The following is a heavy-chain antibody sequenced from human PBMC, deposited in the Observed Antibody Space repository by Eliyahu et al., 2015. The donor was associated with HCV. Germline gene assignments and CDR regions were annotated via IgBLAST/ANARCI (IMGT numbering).Heavy chain of an antibody. CDR2: IRSKAQSYAT. V-gene: IGHV3-73*01. Sequence: EMQLVVSGGGLVQPGGSLILSCAASGFXFSXSAMHWVRXASGKGLEWIGRIRSKAQSYATSYVASVKGRFIMSRDDSKNTAYLQMDSLKTEDTAVYYCITLRSRTPGEYNGMDVWGQGTTVSVSS. CDR1: GFXFSXSA. CDR3: ITLRSRTPGEYNGMDV. J-gene: IGHJ6*02. D-gene: IGHD3-16*01.